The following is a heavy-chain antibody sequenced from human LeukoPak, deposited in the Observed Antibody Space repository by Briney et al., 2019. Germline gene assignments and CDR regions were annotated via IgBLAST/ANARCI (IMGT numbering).Heavy chain of an antibody. CDR1: GGSISSYY. CDR2: IYYSGST. V-gene: IGHV4-59*08. Sequence: SETLSLTCTVSGGSISSYYRSWIRQPPGKGLEWIGYIYYSGSTNYNPSLKSRVTISVDTSKNQFSLKLSSVTAADTAVYYCARHPQYSSYFDYWGQGTLVTVSS. D-gene: IGHD5-18*01. J-gene: IGHJ4*02. CDR3: ARHPQYSSYFDY.